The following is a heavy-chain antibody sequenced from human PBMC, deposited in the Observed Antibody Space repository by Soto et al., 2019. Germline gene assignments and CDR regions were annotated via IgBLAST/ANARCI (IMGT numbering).Heavy chain of an antibody. D-gene: IGHD2-2*01. CDR2: IKQDGSEK. J-gene: IGHJ6*03. CDR1: GFTFSSYW. V-gene: IGHV3-7*01. CDR3: ARGGVPIPAAIYYYCYYRDV. Sequence: EVQLVESGGGLVQPGGSLRLSCAASGFTFSSYWMSWVRQAPGKGLEWVANIKQDGSEKYYVDSVKGRFTISRDNAKNSLYLQMNSLRAEDTAVYYCARGGVPIPAAIYYYCYYRDVWGKGTTVTVSS.